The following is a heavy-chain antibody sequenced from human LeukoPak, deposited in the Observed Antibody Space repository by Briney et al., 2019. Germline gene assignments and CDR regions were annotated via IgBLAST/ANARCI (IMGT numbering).Heavy chain of an antibody. CDR3: ARGGSGYDSHFDY. Sequence: SEKVSCKASGGTFSSYAISWVRQAPGQGLEWMGGIIPIFGTANHAQKFQGRVTITADESTSTAYMELSSLRSEDTAVYYCARGGSGYDSHFDYWGQATLVTVPS. D-gene: IGHD5-12*01. CDR2: IIPIFGTA. J-gene: IGHJ4*02. V-gene: IGHV1-69*13. CDR1: GGTFSSYA.